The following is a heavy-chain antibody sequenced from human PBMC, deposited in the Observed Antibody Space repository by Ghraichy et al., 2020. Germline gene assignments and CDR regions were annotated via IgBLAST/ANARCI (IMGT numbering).Heavy chain of an antibody. CDR3: ARVYCGGDCYSVPRSYWYFDL. Sequence: TLSLTCTVSGGSISSGGYYWSWIRQHPGKGLEWIGYIYYSGSTYYNPSLKSRVTISVDTSKNQFSLKLSSVTAADTAVYCCARVYCGGDCYSVPRSYWYFDLWGRGTLVTVSS. CDR1: GGSISSGGYY. V-gene: IGHV4-31*03. CDR2: IYYSGST. D-gene: IGHD2-21*02. J-gene: IGHJ2*01.